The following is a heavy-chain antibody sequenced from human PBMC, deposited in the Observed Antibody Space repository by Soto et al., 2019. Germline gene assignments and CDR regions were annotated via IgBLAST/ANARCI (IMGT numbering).Heavy chain of an antibody. J-gene: IGHJ4*02. V-gene: IGHV3-74*01. D-gene: IGHD1-26*01. CDR1: GFTFTTYW. CDR3: TRRGTRDNVGEDY. CDR2: ITGDGSDT. Sequence: EVQLVESGGGLVQPGGSLRLSCTASGFTFTTYWMYWVRQAPGEGLVWVSRITGDGSDTIYADSVKGRFSISRDNAKNTVELQMSSLRVEDTAVYYCTRRGTRDNVGEDYWGQGTLVTVSS.